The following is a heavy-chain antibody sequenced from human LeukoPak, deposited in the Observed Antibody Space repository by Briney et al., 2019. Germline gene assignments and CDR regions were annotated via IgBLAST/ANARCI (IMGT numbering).Heavy chain of an antibody. CDR3: ARHRYSSSWYRKVDYFDY. CDR2: INHSGST. D-gene: IGHD6-13*01. Sequence: PSETLSLTCAVYGGSFSGYYWSWIRQPPGKGLEWIGEINHSGSTNYNPSLKSRVTISVDTSKNQFSLKLSSVTAADTAVYYCARHRYSSSWYRKVDYFDYWGQGTLVTVSS. V-gene: IGHV4-34*01. J-gene: IGHJ4*02. CDR1: GGSFSGYY.